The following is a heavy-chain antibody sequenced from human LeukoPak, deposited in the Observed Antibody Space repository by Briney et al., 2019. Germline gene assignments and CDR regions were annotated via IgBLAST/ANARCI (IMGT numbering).Heavy chain of an antibody. D-gene: IGHD4-17*01. CDR3: AKDWVTTVTTSPGEY. CDR1: GFTFSSYA. J-gene: IGHJ4*02. V-gene: IGHV3-23*01. CDR2: ISGSGGST. Sequence: PGGSLRLSCAVSGFTFSSYAMSWVRQAPGKGLEWVSAISGSGGSTYYADSVKGRFTISRDNSKNTLYLQMNGLRAEDTAVYYCAKDWVTTVTTSPGEYWGQGTLVTVSS.